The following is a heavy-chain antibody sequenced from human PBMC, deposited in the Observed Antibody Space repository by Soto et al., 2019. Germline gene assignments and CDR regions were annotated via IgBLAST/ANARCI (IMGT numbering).Heavy chain of an antibody. CDR2: ISGSGGST. CDR1: GFTFSSYA. V-gene: IGHV3-23*01. CDR3: AKDQDLYNWNYESSYYYGMGV. J-gene: IGHJ6*02. Sequence: GGSLRLSCAASGFTFSSYAMSWVRQAPGKGLEWVSAISGSGGSTYYADSVKGRLTISRDNSKNTLYLQMNSLRAEDTAVYYCAKDQDLYNWNYESSYYYGMGVWGQGTTVTVSS. D-gene: IGHD1-7*01.